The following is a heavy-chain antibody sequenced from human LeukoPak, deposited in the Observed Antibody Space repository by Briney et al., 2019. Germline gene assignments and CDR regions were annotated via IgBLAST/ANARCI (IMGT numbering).Heavy chain of an antibody. D-gene: IGHD3-22*01. V-gene: IGHV3-21*01. J-gene: IGHJ6*02. Sequence: GGSLRLSCAASGFSFSTYSMNWVRQAPGKGLEWVSCVSSSSSYIYYAESVKGRFTISGDNAKNSLYLQINSLRAEDTAVYYCARRVFYDDSSGNPYGLDVWGQGTTVTVSS. CDR2: VSSSSSYI. CDR3: ARRVFYDDSSGNPYGLDV. CDR1: GFSFSTYS.